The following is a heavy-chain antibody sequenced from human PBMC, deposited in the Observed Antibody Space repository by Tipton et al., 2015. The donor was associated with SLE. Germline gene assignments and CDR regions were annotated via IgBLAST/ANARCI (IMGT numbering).Heavy chain of an antibody. CDR2: INHSGRT. Sequence: GSLRLSCAVYGGSFSGYYWSWIRQPPGKGLEWIGEINHSGRTNYNPSLKSRVTISVDTSKNQFSLKLSSVNAADTAVYYCAREYDGGNSSDYWGQGTLVTVSS. J-gene: IGHJ4*02. D-gene: IGHD4-23*01. CDR1: GGSFSGYY. V-gene: IGHV4-34*01. CDR3: AREYDGGNSSDY.